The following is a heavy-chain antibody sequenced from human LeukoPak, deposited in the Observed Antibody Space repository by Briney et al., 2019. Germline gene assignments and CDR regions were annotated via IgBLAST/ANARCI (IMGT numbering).Heavy chain of an antibody. V-gene: IGHV3-30*18. CDR2: ISYDGSNK. Sequence: GGSLRLSCAASGFTFSSYGIHWVRQAPGKGLEWVAVISYDGSNKYYADSVKGRFTISRDNSKNTLYLQMNSLRAEDTAVYYCAKVWTFYGSGSYYNHNPSDYWGQGTLVTVSS. CDR1: GFTFSSYG. CDR3: AKVWTFYGSGSYYNHNPSDY. D-gene: IGHD3-10*01. J-gene: IGHJ4*02.